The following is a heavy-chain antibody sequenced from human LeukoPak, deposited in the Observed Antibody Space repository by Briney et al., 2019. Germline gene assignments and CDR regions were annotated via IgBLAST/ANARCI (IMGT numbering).Heavy chain of an antibody. CDR2: INPNTGVT. D-gene: IGHD3-22*01. CDR1: GYIFSHYY. J-gene: IGHJ4*02. Sequence: GXSVKVXCTASGYIFSHYYMHWVRQAPGRGLEWMAWINPNTGVTKFIEKLKGRVTLTTDTSSGTAYLELTDLRSDDTAEYFCARAEGPFDTTGYYYIVWGRGTLVIVSS. V-gene: IGHV1-2*02. CDR3: ARAEGPFDTTGYYYIV.